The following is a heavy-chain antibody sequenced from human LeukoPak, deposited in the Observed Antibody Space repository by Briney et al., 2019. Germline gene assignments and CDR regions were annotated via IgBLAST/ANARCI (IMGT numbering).Heavy chain of an antibody. CDR3: ARDLDSGPDL. CDR1: GYNFAHYH. Sequence: ASVKVSCKASGYNFAHYHTHWVRQAPGQGLDWMGSLNPNTGDTLLAPKFQGRVTMTRDTSITVGYMELSNLTFDDTGVYYCARDLDSGPDLWGQGTQVTVAS. D-gene: IGHD2-15*01. CDR2: LNPNTGDT. J-gene: IGHJ4*02. V-gene: IGHV1-2*02.